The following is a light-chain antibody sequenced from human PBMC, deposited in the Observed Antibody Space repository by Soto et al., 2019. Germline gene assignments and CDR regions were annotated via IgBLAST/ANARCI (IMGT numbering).Light chain of an antibody. CDR1: QSVSSSY. CDR3: QQYGSSPWT. Sequence: EILMTQSPATLSLSPGERATLSCRASQSVSSSYLAWYQQKPGQAPRVLIHGASSRATGIPDRFSGSGSGTDFTLTISRLEPEDFAVYYCQQYGSSPWTFGQGTKVDIK. J-gene: IGKJ1*01. CDR2: GAS. V-gene: IGKV3-20*01.